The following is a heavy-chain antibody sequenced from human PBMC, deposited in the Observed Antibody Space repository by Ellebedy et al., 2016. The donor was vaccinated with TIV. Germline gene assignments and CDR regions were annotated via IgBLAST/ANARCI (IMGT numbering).Heavy chain of an antibody. CDR2: INQDGSDE. CDR1: GLIFSGSW. V-gene: IGHV3-7*03. J-gene: IGHJ4*02. CDR3: ARDVAAVGQVTFDC. D-gene: IGHD6-13*01. Sequence: PGGSLSLSCAASGLIFSGSWMNWVRQAPGKGLEWVANINQDGSDEYYVDSVKGRFTISRDNAKNSLDLQRNSLRAEDTAMYYCARDVAAVGQVTFDCWGQGTLVTVSS.